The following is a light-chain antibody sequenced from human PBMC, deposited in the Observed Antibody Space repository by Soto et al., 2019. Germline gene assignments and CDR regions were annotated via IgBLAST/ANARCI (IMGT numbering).Light chain of an antibody. CDR2: GAS. CDR3: QQRSNWPPIT. Sequence: EIVMTQSPASLSVSPGESATLSCRGSQSISRDLAWYQQKPGQAPRLLMYGASNRATAIPASFSGSGSGTDFTLTISSLEPEDFAVYYCQQRSNWPPITFGQGTRLEIK. CDR1: QSISRD. J-gene: IGKJ5*01. V-gene: IGKV3-11*01.